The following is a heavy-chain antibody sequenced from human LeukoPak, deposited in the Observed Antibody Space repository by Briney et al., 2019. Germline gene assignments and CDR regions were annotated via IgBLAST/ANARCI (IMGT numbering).Heavy chain of an antibody. D-gene: IGHD3-3*01. CDR2: ISAYNGNT. V-gene: IGHV1-18*01. CDR3: ARMWAKYYDFWSGYFFDY. J-gene: IGHJ4*02. CDR1: GYTFTSYG. Sequence: EASVKVSCKASGYTFTSYGISWVRQAPGQGLEWMGWISAYNGNTNYAQKLQGRVTMTTDTSTSTAYMELRSLRSDDTAVYYCARMWAKYYDFWSGYFFDYWGQGTLVTVSS.